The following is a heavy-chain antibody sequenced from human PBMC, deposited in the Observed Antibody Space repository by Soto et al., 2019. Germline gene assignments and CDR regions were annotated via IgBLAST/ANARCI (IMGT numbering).Heavy chain of an antibody. D-gene: IGHD2-15*01. CDR2: INHSGST. V-gene: IGHV4-34*01. CDR3: ARGSGRDPSASRPSRSGGSCYYGACYYYYGMDV. CDR1: GGSFSGYY. Sequence: SETLSLTCAVYGGSFSGYYWSWIRQPPGKGLEWIGEINHSGSTNYNPSLKSRVTISVDTSKNQFSLKLSSVTAADTAVYYCARGSGRDPSASRPSRSGGSCYYGACYYYYGMDVWGQGTTVTVSS. J-gene: IGHJ6*02.